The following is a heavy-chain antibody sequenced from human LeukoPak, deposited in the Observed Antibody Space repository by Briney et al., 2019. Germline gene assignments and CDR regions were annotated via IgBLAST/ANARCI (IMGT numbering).Heavy chain of an antibody. CDR3: ARGEVRNSGSYQPWDY. V-gene: IGHV1-8*03. CDR2: LNPNNGNT. Sequence: GASVKASCKASGYTFTTYDINWVRQATGQGLEWMGWLNPNNGNTGYAQKFQGRVTITRNTSINTAYMELSSLRSEDTAVYYCARGEVRNSGSYQPWDYWGQGTLVTVSS. J-gene: IGHJ4*02. D-gene: IGHD1-26*01. CDR1: GYTFTTYD.